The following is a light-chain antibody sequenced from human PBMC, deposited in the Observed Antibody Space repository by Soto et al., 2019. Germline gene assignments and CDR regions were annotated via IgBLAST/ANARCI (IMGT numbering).Light chain of an antibody. V-gene: IGKV4-1*01. CDR2: WAS. CDR3: QQDYTTLT. Sequence: IVMTQSPDSLAVSLGERATINCKSSQSVLYNSDNKNYLAWYHQKPGQPPKLLIYWASTRDSGVPDRFRGSGSGADFNLTISSLQAEDVAVYYCQQDYTTLTFGGGTKLEIK. J-gene: IGKJ4*01. CDR1: QSVLYNSDNKNY.